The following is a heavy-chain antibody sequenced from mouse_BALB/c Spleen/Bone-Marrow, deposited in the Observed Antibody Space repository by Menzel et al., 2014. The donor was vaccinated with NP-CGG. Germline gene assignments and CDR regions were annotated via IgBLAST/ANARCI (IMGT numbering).Heavy chain of an antibody. V-gene: IGHV5-17*02. Sequence: DVMLVESGGGLVQPGGSRKLSCAASGFTFSSFGMHWVRQAPEEGLEWVAYISSGSSTIYYADTVKGRFTISRDNPKNTLFLQMTSLRSEDTAMYYCAREYGNCWFAYWGQGTLVTVSA. J-gene: IGHJ3*01. CDR1: GFTFSSFG. CDR3: AREYGNCWFAY. CDR2: ISSGSSTI. D-gene: IGHD2-10*02.